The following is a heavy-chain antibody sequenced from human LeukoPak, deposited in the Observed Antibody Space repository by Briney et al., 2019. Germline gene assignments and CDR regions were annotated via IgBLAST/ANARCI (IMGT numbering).Heavy chain of an antibody. CDR3: ARSGVGRFGELFRGSAFDY. J-gene: IGHJ4*02. CDR2: IYYSGST. CDR1: GGSISSSSYY. V-gene: IGHV4-39*01. D-gene: IGHD3-10*01. Sequence: PSETLSLTCTVSGGSISSSSYYWGWIRQPPGKALEWIGSIYYSGSTYYNPSLKSRVTISVDTSKNQFSLKLSSVTAADTAVYYCARSGVGRFGELFRGSAFDYWGQGTLVTVSS.